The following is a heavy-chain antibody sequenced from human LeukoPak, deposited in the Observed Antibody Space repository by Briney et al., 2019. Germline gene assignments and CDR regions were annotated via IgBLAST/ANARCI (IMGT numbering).Heavy chain of an antibody. CDR3: ARAYSSGWYPKNSVFRDY. D-gene: IGHD6-19*01. Sequence: SETLSLTCAVYGGSFSGYYWSWIRQPPGKGLEWIGEINHSGSTNYNPSLTSRVTISVDTSKNQFSLKLSSVTAADTAVYYCARAYSSGWYPKNSVFRDYWGQGTLVTVSS. CDR1: GGSFSGYY. V-gene: IGHV4-34*01. J-gene: IGHJ4*02. CDR2: INHSGST.